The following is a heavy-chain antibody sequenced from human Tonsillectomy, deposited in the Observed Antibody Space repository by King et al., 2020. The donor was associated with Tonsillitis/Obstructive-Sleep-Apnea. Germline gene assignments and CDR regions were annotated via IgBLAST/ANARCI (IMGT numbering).Heavy chain of an antibody. D-gene: IGHD3-22*01. J-gene: IGHJ3*02. Sequence: VQLVQSGAEVKKPGESLKISCKGSGYSFTSYWIGWVRQMPGKGLEWMGIIYLGDSDTRYSPSFQGQVTISADKSISTAYLQWSRLKASDTAMYYCASYYNSSVYYLYAFDMWGQGTMVTVSS. V-gene: IGHV5-51*03. CDR3: ASYYNSSVYYLYAFDM. CDR2: IYLGDSDT. CDR1: GYSFTSYW.